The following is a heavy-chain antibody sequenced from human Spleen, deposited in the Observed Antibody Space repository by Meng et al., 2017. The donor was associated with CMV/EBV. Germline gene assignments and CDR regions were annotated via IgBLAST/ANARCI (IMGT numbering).Heavy chain of an antibody. J-gene: IGHJ6*02. D-gene: IGHD2-21*01. CDR3: VRYANSHYGMDV. CDR1: GFTFTTFW. Sequence: GESLKISCAASGFTFTTFWMTWFRQAPGKGLQWGANVKEDGSGQWYVDSVKGRFTISRDKAKQSVYLQMDSLRVEDTAVYYCVRYANSHYGMDVWGQGTTVTVSS. V-gene: IGHV3-7*01. CDR2: VKEDGSGQ.